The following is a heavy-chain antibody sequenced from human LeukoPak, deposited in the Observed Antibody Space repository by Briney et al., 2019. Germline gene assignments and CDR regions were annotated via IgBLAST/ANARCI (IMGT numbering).Heavy chain of an antibody. V-gene: IGHV3-7*01. CDR1: GCTFSSYW. D-gene: IGHD1-26*01. CDR3: ARGTLVGATSY. CDR2: IKQDGSEK. Sequence: GGSLRLSCAASGCTFSSYWMSWVRQAPGKGLEWVANIKQDGSEKYYVDSVKGRFTISRDNAKNSLYLQMNSLRAEDTAVYYCARGTLVGATSYWGQGTLVTVSS. J-gene: IGHJ4*02.